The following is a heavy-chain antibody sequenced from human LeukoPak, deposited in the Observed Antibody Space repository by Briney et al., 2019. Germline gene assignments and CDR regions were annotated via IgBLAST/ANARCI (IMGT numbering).Heavy chain of an antibody. Sequence: PSETLSLTCAVSGYSTSSGYYWGWIRQPPGKGLEWIGSIYHSGSTYYNPSLKSRVTISVDTSKNQFSLKLSSVTAADTAVYYCARLYYSYGIMDFDYWGLGTLVTVSS. CDR3: ARLYYSYGIMDFDY. CDR1: GYSTSSGYY. J-gene: IGHJ4*02. V-gene: IGHV4-38-2*01. D-gene: IGHD5-18*01. CDR2: IYHSGST.